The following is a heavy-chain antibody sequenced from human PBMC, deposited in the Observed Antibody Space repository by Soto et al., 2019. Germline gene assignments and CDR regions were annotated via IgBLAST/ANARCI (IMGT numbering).Heavy chain of an antibody. CDR3: AKVILRPSDAFDI. Sequence: GGSLRLSSTASGFNFRSYAMSWVRQAPGKGLEWVSAISGSGGSTYYADSVKGRFTISRDNSKNTLYLQMNSLRAEDTAVYYCAKVILRPSDAFDIWGQGTMVTVSS. CDR1: GFNFRSYA. D-gene: IGHD4-17*01. J-gene: IGHJ3*02. V-gene: IGHV3-23*01. CDR2: ISGSGGST.